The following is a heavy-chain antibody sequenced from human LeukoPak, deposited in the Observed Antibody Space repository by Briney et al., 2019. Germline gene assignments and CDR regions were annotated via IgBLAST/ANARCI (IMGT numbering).Heavy chain of an antibody. V-gene: IGHV3-23*01. CDR2: ISAGGGST. J-gene: IGHJ4*02. CDR1: GFTFSSSA. CDR3: ARDYCSGGSCYLFDY. D-gene: IGHD2-15*01. Sequence: GGSLRLSCAASGFTFSSSAMNWVRQAPGKGLEWVSTISAGGGSTYYADSVKGRFTISRDDSKNTLYLQMNSLRAEDTALYYCARDYCSGGSCYLFDYWGRGPLVTVSS.